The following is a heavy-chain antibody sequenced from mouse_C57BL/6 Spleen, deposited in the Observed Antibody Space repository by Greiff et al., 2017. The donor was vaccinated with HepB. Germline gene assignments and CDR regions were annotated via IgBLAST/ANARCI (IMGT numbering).Heavy chain of an antibody. CDR2: INPSSGYT. V-gene: IGHV1-4*01. Sequence: QVHVKQSGAELVKPGASVKMSCKASGYTFTSYTMHWVKQRPGQGLEWIGYINPSSGYTKYNQKFKDKAKLTADKSSSTAYMQLSSLTSEDSAVYYCARKSTRASYWGQGTTLTVSS. CDR1: GYTFTSYT. CDR3: ARKSTRASY. D-gene: IGHD3-1*01. J-gene: IGHJ2*01.